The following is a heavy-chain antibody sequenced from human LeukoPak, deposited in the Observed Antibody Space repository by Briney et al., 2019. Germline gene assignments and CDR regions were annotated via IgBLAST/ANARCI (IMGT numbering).Heavy chain of an antibody. CDR2: IYYSGST. CDR3: ASSLPYYYDSSGYLVD. D-gene: IGHD3-22*01. J-gene: IGHJ4*02. Sequence: SETLSLTCTVSGGSISSYYWSWIRQPPGKGLEWIGYIYYSGSTNYNPSLKSRVTISVDTSKSQFSLKLSSVTAADTAVYYCASSLPYYYDSSGYLVDWGQGTLVTVSS. CDR1: GGSISSYY. V-gene: IGHV4-59*01.